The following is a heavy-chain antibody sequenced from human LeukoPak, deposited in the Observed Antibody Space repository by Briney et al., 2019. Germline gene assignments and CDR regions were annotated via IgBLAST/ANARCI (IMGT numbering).Heavy chain of an antibody. V-gene: IGHV3-23*01. Sequence: GSLILSCAASGFTFSSYAMSWVRQAPGKGLEWVSAISGSGGSSYYADSVKGRFTISRDNSKNALYLQMNSLRAEDTAVYYCARQSMTTVVTPSDYWGQGTLVTVSS. CDR1: GFTFSSYA. CDR2: ISGSGGSS. CDR3: ARQSMTTVVTPSDY. D-gene: IGHD4-23*01. J-gene: IGHJ4*02.